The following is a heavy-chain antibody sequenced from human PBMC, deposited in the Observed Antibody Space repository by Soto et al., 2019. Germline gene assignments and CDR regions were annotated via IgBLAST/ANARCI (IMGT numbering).Heavy chain of an antibody. CDR3: ARDFRDGGGY. J-gene: IGHJ4*02. Sequence: EVQLVESGGGLVKPGGSLRLSCAASGFIFSTYTMNWVRQAPGKGLEWVSSISSRSNYIYYADSVKGRFAISRDNAKNSLYLQLNSLRAEDTAVYYCARDFRDGGGYWGQGTLVTVS. V-gene: IGHV3-21*01. CDR1: GFIFSTYT. CDR2: ISSRSNYI. D-gene: IGHD3-16*01.